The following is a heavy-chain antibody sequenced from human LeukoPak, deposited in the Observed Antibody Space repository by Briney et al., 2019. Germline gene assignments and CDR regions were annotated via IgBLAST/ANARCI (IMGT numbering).Heavy chain of an antibody. CDR2: IWYDGSNK. D-gene: IGHD3-10*01. CDR1: GFTFSNYG. Sequence: GRSLRLSCAASGFTFSNYGMHWVRQAPGKGLEWVAVIWYDGSNKYYADSVKGRFTISRDNSKNTLYLQMNSLRAEDTAVYYCAGEDGGGVGGVIDCGGQGTLVTVSS. CDR3: AGEDGGGVGGVIDC. V-gene: IGHV3-33*08. J-gene: IGHJ4*02.